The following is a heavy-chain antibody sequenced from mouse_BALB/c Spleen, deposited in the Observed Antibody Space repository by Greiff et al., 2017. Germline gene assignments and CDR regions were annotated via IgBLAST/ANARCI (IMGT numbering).Heavy chain of an antibody. Sequence: EVMLVESGGGLVQPGGSLRLSCATSGFTFTDYYMRGVRQPPGKALEWLGFIRNKANGYTTEYSASVKGRFTISRDNSQSILYLQMNTLRAEDSATYHCARGSMDYWGQGTSVTVSS. J-gene: IGHJ4*01. CDR3: ARGSMDY. CDR2: IRNKANGYTT. V-gene: IGHV7-3*02. CDR1: GFTFTDYY.